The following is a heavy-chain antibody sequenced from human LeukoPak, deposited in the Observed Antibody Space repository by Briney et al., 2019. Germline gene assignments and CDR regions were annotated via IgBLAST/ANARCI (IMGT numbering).Heavy chain of an antibody. CDR1: GFTFRNYG. Sequence: GGSLRLSCVASGFTFRNYGMSWVRQAPGKGLEWVSGSSSIGGRTYYADSVKGRFTVTRDNSRNTLHLQMNSLRVEDTGVYYCAKDDAWGRFYHWGQGTLVTVSS. CDR3: AKDDAWGRFYH. CDR2: SSSIGGRT. D-gene: IGHD3-16*01. J-gene: IGHJ1*01. V-gene: IGHV3-23*01.